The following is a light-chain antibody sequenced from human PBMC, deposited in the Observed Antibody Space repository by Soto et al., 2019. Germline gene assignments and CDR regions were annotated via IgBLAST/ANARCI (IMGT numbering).Light chain of an antibody. Sequence: QSALTQPASVSGSPGQSITISCTGTSGDIGSYNRVSWYQQHPGKAHKLIIYEVTDRPSGVSNRFSGSKSGNTASLTISGLQAEDEAEYYCCSYTNINTRACVFGTGTKLTVL. CDR3: CSYTNINTRACV. V-gene: IGLV2-14*01. CDR1: SGDIGSYNR. J-gene: IGLJ1*01. CDR2: EVT.